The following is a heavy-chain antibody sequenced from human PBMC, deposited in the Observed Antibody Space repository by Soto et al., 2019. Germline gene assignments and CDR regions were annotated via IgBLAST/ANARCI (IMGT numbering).Heavy chain of an antibody. CDR2: INPNSGGT. J-gene: IGHJ3*02. Sequence: ASVKVSCKASGYIFTDYYMHWVRQAPGQELGWMGRINPNSGGTNYAQKFQGRVTMTRDTSISTAYTELSSLRSQDAAVYYCARWAPDAFHIWGQGTLVTVSS. V-gene: IGHV1-2*06. CDR3: ARWAPDAFHI. CDR1: GYIFTDYY.